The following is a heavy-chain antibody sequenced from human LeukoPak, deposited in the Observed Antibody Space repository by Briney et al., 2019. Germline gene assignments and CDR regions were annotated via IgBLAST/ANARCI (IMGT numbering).Heavy chain of an antibody. CDR1: GFTFSSYA. CDR3: AKDNDFWSGYHFDY. D-gene: IGHD3-3*01. V-gene: IGHV3-23*01. Sequence: HPGGSLRLSCAVSGFTFSSYAMSWVRQAPGKGLEWVSGISGNGGRTYYADSVKGRFTISRDNSKNTLYLQMNSLRAEDTAVYYCAKDNDFWSGYHFDYWGQGTLVTVSS. J-gene: IGHJ4*02. CDR2: ISGNGGRT.